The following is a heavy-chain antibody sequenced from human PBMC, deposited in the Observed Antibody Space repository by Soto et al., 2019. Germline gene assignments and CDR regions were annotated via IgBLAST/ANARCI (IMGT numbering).Heavy chain of an antibody. V-gene: IGHV4-31*03. CDR3: ASGEVGGNFYLDY. Sequence: SETLSLTCTVSGGSISSGGYYWSWIRQHPGKGLECIGYIYYSGSTYYNPSLKSRVTILIDTSKNQFSLKLSSVTAADTAVYYCASGEVGGNFYLDYWGQGTLVTVSS. J-gene: IGHJ4*02. CDR2: IYYSGST. D-gene: IGHD3-10*01. CDR1: GGSISSGGYY.